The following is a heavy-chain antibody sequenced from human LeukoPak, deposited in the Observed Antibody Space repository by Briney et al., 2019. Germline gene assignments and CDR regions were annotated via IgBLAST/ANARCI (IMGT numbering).Heavy chain of an antibody. J-gene: IGHJ3*02. CDR1: GSSISSDY. CDR3: ARGPYSYDSSGAFDI. D-gene: IGHD3-22*01. V-gene: IGHV4-59*08. CDR2: IYYSGST. Sequence: PSETLSLTCAVSGSSISSDYWSWIRQPPGKGLEWIGYIYYSGSTNYNPSLKSRVTISVDTSKNQFSLKLSSVTAADTAVYFCARGPYSYDSSGAFDIWGQGTMVTVSS.